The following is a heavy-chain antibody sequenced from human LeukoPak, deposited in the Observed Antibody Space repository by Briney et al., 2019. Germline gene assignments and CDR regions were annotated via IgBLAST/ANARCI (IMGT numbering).Heavy chain of an antibody. V-gene: IGHV3-64D*06. CDR3: VKDLGVAGTVAFDI. D-gene: IGHD6-19*01. Sequence: GGSLRLSCSASGFTFSSYAMHWVRQAPGKGLECVSAISSNGGSTYYADSVKGRFTISRDNSKNTLYLQMSSLRAEDTAVYYCVKDLGVAGTVAFDIWGQGTMVTVSS. J-gene: IGHJ3*02. CDR2: ISSNGGST. CDR1: GFTFSSYA.